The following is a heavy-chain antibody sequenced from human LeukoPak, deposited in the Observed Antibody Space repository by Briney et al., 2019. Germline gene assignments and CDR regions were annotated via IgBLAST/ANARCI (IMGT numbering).Heavy chain of an antibody. D-gene: IGHD5/OR15-5a*01. V-gene: IGHV4-59*01. Sequence: ASETLSLTCSVSGGSISSYYWCWIRQPPGKGLEWIGYIHYSGTTHYNPSLRGRVTMSVDASKNQFSLKLSSVTAADTAVYYCAQGSTMGDYWGQGTLVTVSS. CDR3: AQGSTMGDY. J-gene: IGHJ4*02. CDR2: IHYSGTT. CDR1: GGSISSYY.